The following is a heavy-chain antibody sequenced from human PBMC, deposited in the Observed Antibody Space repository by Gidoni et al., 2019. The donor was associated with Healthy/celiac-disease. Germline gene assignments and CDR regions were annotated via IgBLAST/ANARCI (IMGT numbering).Heavy chain of an antibody. CDR2: ISWNSGSI. Sequence: EVQLVESGGGLVQPGRSLRLSCAASGFTFDDYAMHWVRQAPGKGLEWVSGISWNSGSIGYADSVKGRFTISRDNAKNSLYLQMNSLRAEDTALYYGAKDKLREQQLVWSAFDIWGQGTMVTVSS. D-gene: IGHD6-13*01. V-gene: IGHV3-9*01. CDR3: AKDKLREQQLVWSAFDI. CDR1: GFTFDDYA. J-gene: IGHJ3*02.